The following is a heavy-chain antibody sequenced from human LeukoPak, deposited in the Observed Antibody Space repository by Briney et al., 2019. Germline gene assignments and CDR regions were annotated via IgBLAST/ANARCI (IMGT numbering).Heavy chain of an antibody. D-gene: IGHD2-15*01. Sequence: GGSLRLSCAASGFTFSSYSMNWVRQAPGKGLEWVAYIRRSGNPIYYADSVKGRFTISRDNTKNSLYLQMSSLRADDTAVYFCARFLTAGYCSGGSCYADAFDIWGQGTMVTVSS. CDR3: ARFLTAGYCSGGSCYADAFDI. J-gene: IGHJ3*02. CDR1: GFTFSSYS. CDR2: IRRSGNPI. V-gene: IGHV3-48*04.